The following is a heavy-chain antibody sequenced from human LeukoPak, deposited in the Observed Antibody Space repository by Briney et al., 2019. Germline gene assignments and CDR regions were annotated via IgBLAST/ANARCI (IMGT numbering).Heavy chain of an antibody. CDR3: VRDWGYDSSGYWQKYFDT. V-gene: IGHV3-74*01. Sequence: GGSLRLSCAASRFTFSTFWMHWVRQAPGKGLVWVSRINHDGSSTNYADSVKGRFTISRDNAKNTLYLQMNSLRAEDTAVYYCVRDWGYDSSGYWQKYFDTWGQGTLVTVSS. CDR1: RFTFSTFW. D-gene: IGHD3-22*01. J-gene: IGHJ4*02. CDR2: INHDGSST.